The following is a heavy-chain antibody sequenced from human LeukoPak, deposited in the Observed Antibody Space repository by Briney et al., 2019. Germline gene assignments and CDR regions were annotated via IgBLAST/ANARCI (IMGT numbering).Heavy chain of an antibody. J-gene: IGHJ4*02. V-gene: IGHV3-74*01. CDR1: TFTLGTYW. CDR2: MNADGSGT. D-gene: IGHD6-19*01. Sequence: GGSLRLSCTSSTFTLGTYWMHWVRHVAREGLVWVARMNADGSGTNYADSVKGRFTISRDNAKNTLSLQMNSLRAEDSAVYYCARGGSGYFFDFWGQGTLVTVSS. CDR3: ARGGSGYFFDF.